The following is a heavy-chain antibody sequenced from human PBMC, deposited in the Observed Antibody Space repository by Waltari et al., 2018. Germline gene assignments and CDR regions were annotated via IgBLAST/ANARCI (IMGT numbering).Heavy chain of an antibody. CDR3: AKDDGGIGGYSYNWRLLGLDY. D-gene: IGHD2-15*01. Sequence: QGQRVEPGGGVVQPGRSLRPSLAASGFTSSNYGWHWVRQAQGKGLEWVAIISYGGSNKSYADSVKGRFTISRDNSKNTLYLQMSSLRVEDTALYYCAKDDGGIGGYSYNWRLLGLDYWGQGTLVTVSS. V-gene: IGHV3-30*18. CDR2: ISYGGSNK. CDR1: GFTSSNYG. J-gene: IGHJ4*02.